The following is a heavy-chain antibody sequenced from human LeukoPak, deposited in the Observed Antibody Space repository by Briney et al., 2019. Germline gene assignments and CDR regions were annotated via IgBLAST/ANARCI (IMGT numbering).Heavy chain of an antibody. Sequence: SETLSLTCTVSGDSVSTINSYWGRIRQPPGKGLQWIGNVYYSGKANYSPSLRSRVTMSVDTSKNRFSLKMTSVTAADTAVYFCARLRKGRYFDYFFESWGQGTLVTVSS. CDR1: GDSVSTINSY. CDR2: VYYSGKA. V-gene: IGHV4-39*02. D-gene: IGHD3-9*01. J-gene: IGHJ4*02. CDR3: ARLRKGRYFDYFFES.